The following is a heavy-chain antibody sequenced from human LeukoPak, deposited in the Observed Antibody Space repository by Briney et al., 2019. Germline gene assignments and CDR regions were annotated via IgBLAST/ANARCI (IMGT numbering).Heavy chain of an antibody. Sequence: ASVKVSCKASGYTFTSYYMHWVRQAPGQGLEWMGIINPSGGSTSYAQKFQGRVTMTRDTSTSTVYMELSSLRSEDTAVYYCARDRNRYCSSTSCSSPRGWFDPWGQGTLVTVSS. J-gene: IGHJ5*02. CDR3: ARDRNRYCSSTSCSSPRGWFDP. CDR1: GYTFTSYY. CDR2: INPSGGST. V-gene: IGHV1-46*01. D-gene: IGHD2-2*01.